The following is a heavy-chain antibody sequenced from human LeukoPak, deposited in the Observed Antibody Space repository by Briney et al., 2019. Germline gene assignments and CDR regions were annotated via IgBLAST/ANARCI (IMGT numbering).Heavy chain of an antibody. Sequence: GGSLRLSCAASGFTFSSYWMSWVRQAPGKGLEWVANIKQDGSEKYYVDPVKGRFTISRDNAKNSLYLQMNSLRAEDTAVYYCARDTGSGSYDYWGQGTLVTVSS. V-gene: IGHV3-7*03. D-gene: IGHD3-10*01. J-gene: IGHJ4*02. CDR3: ARDTGSGSYDY. CDR2: IKQDGSEK. CDR1: GFTFSSYW.